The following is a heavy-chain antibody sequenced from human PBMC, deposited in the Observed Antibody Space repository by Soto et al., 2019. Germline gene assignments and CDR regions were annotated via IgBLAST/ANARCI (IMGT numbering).Heavy chain of an antibody. CDR3: ARARYYYDTREHTREIYNSFDS. CDR1: GDSVSSNSAA. CDR2: TYYRSKWYN. V-gene: IGHV6-1*01. J-gene: IGHJ5*01. D-gene: IGHD3-22*01. Sequence: SETLSLTCAISGDSVSSNSAAWNWIRQSPSRGLEWLGRTYYRSKWYNDYAVSVKSRIIINPDTSRNHFSLQLNSVTPEDAAVYYCARARYYYDTREHTREIYNSFDSWGQGTLVTVSS.